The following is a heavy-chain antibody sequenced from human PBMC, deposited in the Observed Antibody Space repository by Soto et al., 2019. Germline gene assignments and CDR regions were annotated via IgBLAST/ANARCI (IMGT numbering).Heavy chain of an antibody. V-gene: IGHV3-74*01. CDR2: IHSDGSST. Sequence: PGGPLRLSCAASGFTFSYYWMHWVRQAPGQGLVWVSRIHSDGSSTTYADSVKGRFTISRDNAKNTLYLQMNSLRAEDTAVYYCARGDRGAFDLWGQGTMVIVSS. J-gene: IGHJ3*01. CDR1: GFTFSYYW. CDR3: ARGDRGAFDL. D-gene: IGHD2-21*02.